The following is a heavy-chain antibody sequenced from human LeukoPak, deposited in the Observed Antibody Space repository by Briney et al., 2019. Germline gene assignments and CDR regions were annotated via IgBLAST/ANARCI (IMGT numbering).Heavy chain of an antibody. CDR2: INHSGST. V-gene: IGHV4-34*01. CDR3: ARHVLRYFDWDY. Sequence: SETLSLTCAVYGGSFSGYYWSWIRQPPGKGLEWIGEINHSGSTNYNPSLKSRVTISVDTSKNQFSLKLSSVTAADTAVYYCARHVLRYFDWDYWGQGTLVTVS. D-gene: IGHD3-9*01. CDR1: GGSFSGYY. J-gene: IGHJ4*02.